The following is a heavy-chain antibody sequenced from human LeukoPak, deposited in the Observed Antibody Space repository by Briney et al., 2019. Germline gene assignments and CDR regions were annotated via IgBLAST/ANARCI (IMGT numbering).Heavy chain of an antibody. V-gene: IGHV3-15*01. J-gene: IGHJ6*03. CDR2: IKSKTDGGTT. CDR1: GFTFSNAW. CDR3: TTDSRDTYYDFWSGYLSRGDQKTIRAYMDV. D-gene: IGHD3-3*01. Sequence: GGSLRLSCAASGFTFSNAWMSWVRQAPGKGLEWVGRIKSKTDGGTTDYAAPVKGRFTISRDDSKNTLYLQMNSLKAEDTAVYYCTTDSRDTYYDFWSGYLSRGDQKTIRAYMDVWGKGTTVTVSS.